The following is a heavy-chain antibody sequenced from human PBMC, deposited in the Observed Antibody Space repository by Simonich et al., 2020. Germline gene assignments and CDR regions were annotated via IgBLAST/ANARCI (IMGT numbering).Heavy chain of an antibody. CDR3: ARNRLDY. Sequence: EVQLVESGGGLIQPGGSLRLSCAASGFTVSSNYMSWVRQAPGKGLEGVQRINSDGSSTSYADSVKGRFTISRDNAKNTLYLQMNSLRAEDTAVYYCARNRLDYWGQGTLVTVSS. V-gene: IGHV3-74*02. J-gene: IGHJ4*02. CDR2: INSDGSST. CDR1: GFTVSSNY.